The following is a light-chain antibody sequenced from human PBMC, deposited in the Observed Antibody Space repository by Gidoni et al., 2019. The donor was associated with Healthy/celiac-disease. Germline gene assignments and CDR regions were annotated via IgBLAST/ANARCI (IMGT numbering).Light chain of an antibody. J-gene: IGKJ2*03. Sequence: IVLTQSPATLSLSPGERATRSCRASQSVSSYLAWYQQKPGQAPRLLIYDASNRATGIPARFSGSGSGTDFTLTISSLEPEDFAVYYCQQRSNWPPEYSFGQGTKLEIK. V-gene: IGKV3-11*01. CDR2: DAS. CDR3: QQRSNWPPEYS. CDR1: QSVSSY.